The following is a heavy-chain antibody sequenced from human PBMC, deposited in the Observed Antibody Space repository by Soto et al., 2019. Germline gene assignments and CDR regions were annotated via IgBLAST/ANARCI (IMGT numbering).Heavy chain of an antibody. CDR1: GGSISSSSYY. CDR2: IYYSGST. CDR3: ARAYYDFWSGYVRSWYFDY. V-gene: IGHV4-39*01. J-gene: IGHJ4*02. Sequence: SETLSLTCTVSGGSISSSSYYWGWIRQPPGKGLEWIGSIYYSGSTYYNPSLKSRVTISVDTSKNQFSLKLSSVTAADTAVYYCARAYYDFWSGYVRSWYFDYWGQGTLVTVSS. D-gene: IGHD3-3*01.